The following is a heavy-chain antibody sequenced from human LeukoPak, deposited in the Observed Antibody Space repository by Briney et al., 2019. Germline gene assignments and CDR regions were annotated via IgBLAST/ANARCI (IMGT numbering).Heavy chain of an antibody. CDR3: ARHQTTVVTPLDP. V-gene: IGHV4-38-2*01. CDR2: MYHSGST. Sequence: PSETLSLTCAVFGYSISSGYYWGWIRQPPGEGLEWIGSMYHSGSTYYIPSLRSRVTISVDTSKNQFFLKLSSVTAADTAVYYCARHQTTVVTPLDPWGQGTLVTVSS. D-gene: IGHD4-23*01. CDR1: GYSISSGYY. J-gene: IGHJ5*02.